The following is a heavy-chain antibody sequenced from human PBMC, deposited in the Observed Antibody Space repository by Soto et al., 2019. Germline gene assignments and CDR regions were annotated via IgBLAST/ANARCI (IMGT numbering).Heavy chain of an antibody. CDR3: ARIYSSSSISSY. V-gene: IGHV3-30-3*01. CDR1: GFTFSSYA. D-gene: IGHD6-6*01. CDR2: ISYDGSNE. Sequence: QVQLVESGGGVVQPGRSLRLSCAASGFTFSSYAMHWVRQAPGKGLEWVAVISYDGSNEYYADSVKGRFTISRDNSKNTLYLQMNSLRAEDTAVYYCARIYSSSSISSYWGQGTLVTVSS. J-gene: IGHJ4*02.